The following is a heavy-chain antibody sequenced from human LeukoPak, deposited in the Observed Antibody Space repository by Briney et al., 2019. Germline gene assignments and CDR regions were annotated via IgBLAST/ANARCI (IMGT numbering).Heavy chain of an antibody. Sequence: GGSLRLSCAASGFTFTSYAMSWVRQAPGKGLEWVSVIYSGGSTYYADSAKGRFTISRDNSKNTLYLQMNSLRAEDTAVYYCARGGYWGQGTLVTVSS. CDR2: IYSGGST. CDR3: ARGGY. CDR1: GFTFTSYA. J-gene: IGHJ4*02. V-gene: IGHV3-53*01.